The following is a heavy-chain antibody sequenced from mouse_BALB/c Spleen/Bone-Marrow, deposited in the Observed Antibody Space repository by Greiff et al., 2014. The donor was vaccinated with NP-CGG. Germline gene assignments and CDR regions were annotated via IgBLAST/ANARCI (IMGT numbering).Heavy chain of an antibody. V-gene: IGHV14-3*02. CDR2: IDPANGNT. Sequence: EVQLQQSGAELVKPGASVKLSCTASGFNTKDTYMHWVKQRPEQGLEWIGRIDPANGNTKYDPKFQGKATITADTSSNTAYLQLSSLTSEDTAVYYCAREVDYAMDYWGQGTSVTVSS. D-gene: IGHD1-1*01. J-gene: IGHJ4*01. CDR1: GFNTKDTY. CDR3: AREVDYAMDY.